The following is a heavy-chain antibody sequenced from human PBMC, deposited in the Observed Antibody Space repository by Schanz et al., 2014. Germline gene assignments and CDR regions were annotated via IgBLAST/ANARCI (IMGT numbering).Heavy chain of an antibody. D-gene: IGHD6-13*01. V-gene: IGHV3-23*01. CDR2: ISGSGGDT. CDR3: VKIGYTHWSLDD. CDR1: GFTFSSYA. J-gene: IGHJ4*02. Sequence: EVQLLESGGGLVQPGGSLRLSCAASGFTFSSYAMSWVRQAPGKGLEWVSAISGSGGDTYYADSVKGRFTISRDDAKNSHYLQMNSLRVEDTAVFYCVKIGYTHWSLDDWGQGILVTVSS.